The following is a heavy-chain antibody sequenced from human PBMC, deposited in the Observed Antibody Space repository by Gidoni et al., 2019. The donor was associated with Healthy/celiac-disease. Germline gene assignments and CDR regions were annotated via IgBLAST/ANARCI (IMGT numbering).Heavy chain of an antibody. V-gene: IGHV3-15*01. CDR2: IKSKTDGGTT. D-gene: IGHD3-3*01. Sequence: EVQLVESGGGLVKPGGSLRLSCAASGFTFSNACMSWVRQAPGKGLEWVGRIKSKTDGGTTDYAAPVKGRLTISRDDSKNTLYLKMNSLKTEDTAVYYCSSGYDFWSGYYWGQGTLVTVSS. CDR3: SSGYDFWSGYY. CDR1: GFTFSNAC. J-gene: IGHJ4*02.